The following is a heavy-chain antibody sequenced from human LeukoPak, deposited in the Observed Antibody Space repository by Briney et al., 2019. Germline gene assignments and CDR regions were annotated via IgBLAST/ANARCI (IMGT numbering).Heavy chain of an antibody. CDR2: IYYSGST. J-gene: IGHJ4*02. CDR3: ARAVSGRFDY. V-gene: IGHV4-59*12. CDR1: GGSMSPYH. D-gene: IGHD6-19*01. Sequence: SETLSLTCTVSGGSMSPYHWGWIRQPPGKGLEWTGYIYYSGSTNYNPSLKNRVTTSVDTSKNQFSLKLSSVTAADTAIYYCARAVSGRFDYWGQGTLVTVSS.